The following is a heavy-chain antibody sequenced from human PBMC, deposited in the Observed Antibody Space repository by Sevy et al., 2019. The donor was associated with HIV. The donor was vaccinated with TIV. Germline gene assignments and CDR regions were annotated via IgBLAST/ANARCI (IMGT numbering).Heavy chain of an antibody. CDR3: ARAGGDCYSKNECWFVS. V-gene: IGHV3-48*01. D-gene: IGHD2-21*01. Sequence: GGSLRLSCAASGFTFSAYSMNWVRQAPGKGLEWVSYISSSSGTIYYADSVKGQFTISRDNAKSSLYLQMNGLRAEDTAVYYCARAGGDCYSKNECWFVSWGQGTLVTISS. CDR2: ISSSSGTI. CDR1: GFTFSAYS. J-gene: IGHJ5*01.